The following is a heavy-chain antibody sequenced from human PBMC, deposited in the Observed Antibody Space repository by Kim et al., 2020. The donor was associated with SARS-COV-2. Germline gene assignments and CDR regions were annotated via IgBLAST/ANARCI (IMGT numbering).Heavy chain of an antibody. CDR1: GGSINSGDYC. D-gene: IGHD3-10*01. CDR2: IFNGRTT. Sequence: SETLSLTCTVSGGSINSGDYCWAWIRQHPGKGLEWIGCIFNGRTTYHYPSLESRVSISIATSKNQFSLNPSTMTAADTAVYSCGRVDYGSGGYYCYFYY. J-gene: IGHJ4*03. V-gene: IGHV4-31*03. CDR3: GRVDYGSGGYYCYFYY.